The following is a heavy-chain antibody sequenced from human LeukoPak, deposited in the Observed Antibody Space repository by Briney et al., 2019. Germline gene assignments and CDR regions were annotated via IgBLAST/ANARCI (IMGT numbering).Heavy chain of an antibody. Sequence: SETLSLTCTVSDGSISSSNYYWGWIRQPPGKGLEWIGTIYYSGSTYYIPSLKSRLTISIDTSKNQFSLTLSSVTAADTAVYYCARGQVLRYFDWLSFRLDYYYYYMDVWGKGTTVTVSS. CDR2: IYYSGST. CDR1: DGSISSSNYY. D-gene: IGHD3-9*01. CDR3: ARGQVLRYFDWLSFRLDYYYYYMDV. V-gene: IGHV4-39*01. J-gene: IGHJ6*03.